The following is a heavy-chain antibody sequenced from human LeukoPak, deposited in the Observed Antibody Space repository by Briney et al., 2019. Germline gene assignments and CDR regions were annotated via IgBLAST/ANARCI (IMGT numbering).Heavy chain of an antibody. Sequence: GESLKISCKSSGYNFANYWIGWVRHMPGKGLEWMGIIYPGDSDTRYSPSFQGQVTISADKSISTAYLQWSSLKASDTAMYYCARVSGYCSGGSCYGPLDYWGQGTLVTVSS. J-gene: IGHJ4*02. CDR2: IYPGDSDT. D-gene: IGHD2-15*01. CDR3: ARVSGYCSGGSCYGPLDY. CDR1: GYNFANYW. V-gene: IGHV5-51*01.